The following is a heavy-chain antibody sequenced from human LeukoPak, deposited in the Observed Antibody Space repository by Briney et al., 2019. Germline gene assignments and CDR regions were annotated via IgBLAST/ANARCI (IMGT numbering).Heavy chain of an antibody. V-gene: IGHV3-30*02. D-gene: IGHD3-22*01. CDR1: GFTFSSYG. CDR2: IRYDGSNK. Sequence: GGSLRLSCAASGFTFSSYGMHWVRQAPGKGLEWVAFIRYDGSNKYYADSVKGRFTISRDNSKNTLYLQMNSLRAEDTAVYYCARGSYYYDSSGSKLFDYWGQGTLVTVSS. CDR3: ARGSYYYDSSGSKLFDY. J-gene: IGHJ4*02.